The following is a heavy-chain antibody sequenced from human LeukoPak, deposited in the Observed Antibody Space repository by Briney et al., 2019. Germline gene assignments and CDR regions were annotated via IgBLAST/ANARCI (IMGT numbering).Heavy chain of an antibody. CDR2: ISTYNGNT. J-gene: IGHJ4*02. Sequence: ASVKVSCKASGYTFITYSMSWVRQAPGQGLEWMGWISTYNGNTNYAQKFQGRVTMMTDKSTSTAYMELRTLRSDDTAVYFCARDPRSGVLDYWGQGTLVTVSS. CDR1: GYTFITYS. D-gene: IGHD2-15*01. V-gene: IGHV1-18*01. CDR3: ARDPRSGVLDY.